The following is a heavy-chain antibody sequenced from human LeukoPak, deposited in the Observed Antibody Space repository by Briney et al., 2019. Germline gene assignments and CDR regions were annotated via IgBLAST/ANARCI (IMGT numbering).Heavy chain of an antibody. CDR3: TTDRAIAVRPVFDY. D-gene: IGHD6-6*01. Sequence: GGSLRLSCAASGITFSNAWMSWVRQAPGKGLEWVDRIKSKTDGGTIDYAAPVKGRFTISTDDSKITLYLQMNSLKIEDTGVYYCTTDRAIAVRPVFDYWGQGTLVTVSS. V-gene: IGHV3-15*01. CDR2: IKSKTDGGTI. J-gene: IGHJ4*02. CDR1: GITFSNAW.